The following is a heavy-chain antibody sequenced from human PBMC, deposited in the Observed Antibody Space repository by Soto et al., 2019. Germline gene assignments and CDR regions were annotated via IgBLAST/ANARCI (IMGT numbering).Heavy chain of an antibody. Sequence: QITLKESGPTLVKPTQTLTLTCTVSGFSLSSDGVGVAWIRQPPGKALEWLALIYWDDDKRYSPSLKTRLTISKDTSKNQVVLTMPNMDPVDTATYYCAHAYGGTSWPNDAFDVWGQGTVVTVSS. J-gene: IGHJ3*01. CDR3: AHAYGGTSWPNDAFDV. D-gene: IGHD2-2*01. CDR2: IYWDDDK. V-gene: IGHV2-5*02. CDR1: GFSLSSDGVG.